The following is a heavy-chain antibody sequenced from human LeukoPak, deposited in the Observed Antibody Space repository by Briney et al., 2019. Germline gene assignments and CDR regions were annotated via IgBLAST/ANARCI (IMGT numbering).Heavy chain of an antibody. J-gene: IGHJ4*02. D-gene: IGHD3-22*01. Sequence: GGSLRLSCAASGFTFSSYSMNWVRQAPGKGLEWVSYIGSSGSAIYYADSVKGRFTISRDNSKNTLYLQMNSLRAEDTAVYYCARGVPSYYEREGIDYWGQGTLVTVSS. CDR2: IGSSGSAI. CDR1: GFTFSSYS. CDR3: ARGVPSYYEREGIDY. V-gene: IGHV3-48*01.